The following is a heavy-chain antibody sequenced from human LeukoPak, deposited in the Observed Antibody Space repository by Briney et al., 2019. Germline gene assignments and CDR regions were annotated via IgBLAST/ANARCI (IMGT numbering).Heavy chain of an antibody. D-gene: IGHD3-10*01. CDR1: GYSFPSYW. J-gene: IGHJ4*02. CDR2: IYPGDSDT. Sequence: GESLKISCKGSGYSFPSYWIAWVRQLPGKGLEWMGIIYPGDSDTRYRPSFQGQVTISADKSASTAYLQWSSLKASDTAMYYCARRGSGTYDFDYWGQGTLVTVSS. V-gene: IGHV5-51*01. CDR3: ARRGSGTYDFDY.